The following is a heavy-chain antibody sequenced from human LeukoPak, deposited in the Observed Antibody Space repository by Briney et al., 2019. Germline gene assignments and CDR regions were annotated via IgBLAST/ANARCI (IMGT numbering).Heavy chain of an antibody. J-gene: IGHJ4*02. CDR1: GFTFSSYG. CDR3: AKDLGSSWYTDY. CDR2: ISYDGSNK. V-gene: IGHV3-30*18. Sequence: PGRSLRLSCAASGFTFSSYGMHWVRQAPGKGLEWVAVISYDGSNKYYADSVKGRFTISRDNSKNTLYLQMNSLRAEDTAVYYCAKDLGSSWYTDYWGQGTLVTVSS. D-gene: IGHD6-13*01.